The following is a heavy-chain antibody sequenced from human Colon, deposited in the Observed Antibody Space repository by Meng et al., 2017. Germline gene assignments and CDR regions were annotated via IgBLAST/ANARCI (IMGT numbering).Heavy chain of an antibody. J-gene: IGHJ3*02. D-gene: IGHD2-15*01. CDR1: GGSFSGYY. Sequence: ESLKISCAVYGGSFSGYYWSWIRQPPGKGLEWIGEINHSGSTNYNPSLKSRVTISVDTSKNQFSLKLSSVTAADTAVYYCARSSLGRLLSEYCSGGSCYNAFDIWGQGTMVTVSS. CDR3: ARSSLGRLLSEYCSGGSCYNAFDI. CDR2: INHSGST. V-gene: IGHV4-34*01.